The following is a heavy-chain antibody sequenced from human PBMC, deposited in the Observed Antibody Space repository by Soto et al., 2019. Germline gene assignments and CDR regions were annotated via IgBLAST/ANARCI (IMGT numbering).Heavy chain of an antibody. D-gene: IGHD3-22*01. J-gene: IGHJ4*02. CDR1: GYSFTAYF. CDR2: VHPSGGNT. V-gene: IGHV1-46*01. CDR3: ARAPYGSSSLFFDY. Sequence: ASVKVSCKASGYSFTAYFMHWVRQAPGQGLEWMGIVHPSGGNTNYAQKFQGRVTMTWDTSTTTVYMELSSLRSDDTAVYYCARAPYGSSSLFFDYWGQGTPVTVSS.